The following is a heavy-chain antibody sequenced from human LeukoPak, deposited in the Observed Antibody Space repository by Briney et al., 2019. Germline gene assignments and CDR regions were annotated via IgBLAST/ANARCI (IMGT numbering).Heavy chain of an antibody. D-gene: IGHD1-26*01. V-gene: IGHV3-30*15. CDR3: ARGPGPIAGAKNPFDI. Sequence: GGSLRLSCAVSGFTFSAYAMHWVRQAPGKGLEWVAVISYDGSNKYYADSVKGRFTISGDKSKDTLFLQMSSLRPEDTAAYYCARGPGPIAGAKNPFDIWGQGTMVTVSS. J-gene: IGHJ3*02. CDR1: GFTFSAYA. CDR2: ISYDGSNK.